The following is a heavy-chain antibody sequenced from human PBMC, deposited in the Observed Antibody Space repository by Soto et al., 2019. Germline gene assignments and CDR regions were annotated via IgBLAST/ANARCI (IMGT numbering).Heavy chain of an antibody. V-gene: IGHV3-30-3*01. CDR3: ARDTPSGGSWYEVDAFDI. Sequence: QVQLVESGGGVVQPGRSLRLSCAASGFTFSSYAMHWVRQAPGKGLECVAVISYDGSNKYYADSVKGRFTISRDNSKNTLYLQMNSLRAEDTAVYYCARDTPSGGSWYEVDAFDIWGQGTMVTVSS. J-gene: IGHJ3*02. D-gene: IGHD2-15*01. CDR2: ISYDGSNK. CDR1: GFTFSSYA.